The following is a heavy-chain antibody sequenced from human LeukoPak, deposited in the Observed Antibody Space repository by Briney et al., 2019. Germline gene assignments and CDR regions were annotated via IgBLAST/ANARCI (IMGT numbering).Heavy chain of an antibody. CDR2: IYYSGST. Sequence: SETLSLTCTVSGYSISSGYYWGWIRQPPGKGLEWIGSIYYSGSTYYNPSLKSRVTISVDTSKNQFSLKLSSVTAADTAVYYCAREYGTYYFDYWGQGTLVTVSS. CDR1: GYSISSGYY. CDR3: AREYGTYYFDY. J-gene: IGHJ4*02. D-gene: IGHD1-1*01. V-gene: IGHV4-38-2*02.